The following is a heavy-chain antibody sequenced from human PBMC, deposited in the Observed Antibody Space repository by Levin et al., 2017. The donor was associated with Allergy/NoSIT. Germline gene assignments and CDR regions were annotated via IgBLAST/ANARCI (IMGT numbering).Heavy chain of an antibody. D-gene: IGHD5-24*01. CDR2: IYYSGST. CDR3: ARPVRGYNPYFDY. V-gene: IGHV4-39*01. CDR1: GGSISSSSYY. J-gene: IGHJ4*02. Sequence: KTGGSLRLSCTVSGGSISSSSYYWGWIRQPPGKGLEWIGSIYYSGSTYYNPSLKSRVTISVDTSKNQFSLKLSSVTAADTAVYYCARPVRGYNPYFDYWGQGTLVTVSS.